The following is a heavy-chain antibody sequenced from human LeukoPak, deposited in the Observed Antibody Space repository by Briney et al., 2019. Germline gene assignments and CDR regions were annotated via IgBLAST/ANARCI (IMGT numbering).Heavy chain of an antibody. D-gene: IGHD2-15*01. CDR3: ARRFVGNDHTWGASDI. J-gene: IGHJ3*02. V-gene: IGHV4-4*07. CDR1: SGSISSYY. Sequence: SETLSLTCTVSSGSISSYYWSWIRQPAGKGLEWIGRIYASGTTNYNPSLKSRVTMSVDTSKNQFSLKLTSVTAADTAVYYCARRFVGNDHTWGASDIWGQGTMVTVSS. CDR2: IYASGTT.